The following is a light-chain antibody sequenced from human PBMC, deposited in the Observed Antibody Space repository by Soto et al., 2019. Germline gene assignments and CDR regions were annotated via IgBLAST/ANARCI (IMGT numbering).Light chain of an antibody. CDR1: QSISSY. Sequence: DIQMTQSPSSLSASVGDRVTITCRASQSISSYLNWYQQKPGKAPKLLIYAASSLQSGVPSRFSGSGSGTDFTLTISSLQPEDFATYYCQQSYRTRYTLGQGTKLEIK. J-gene: IGKJ2*01. V-gene: IGKV1-39*01. CDR2: AAS. CDR3: QQSYRTRYT.